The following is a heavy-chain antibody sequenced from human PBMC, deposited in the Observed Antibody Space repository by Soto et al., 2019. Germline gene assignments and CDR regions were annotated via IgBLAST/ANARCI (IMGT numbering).Heavy chain of an antibody. Sequence: GXSLRLSCAASGFTFSSYGMHWVVQAPGKGLEWVAVIWYDGSNKYYADSVKGRFTISRDNSKNTLYLQMNSLRAEDTAVYYCARDYSSSWYPLDYWGQGTLVTVSS. D-gene: IGHD6-13*01. CDR1: GFTFSSYG. CDR2: IWYDGSNK. CDR3: ARDYSSSWYPLDY. V-gene: IGHV3-33*01. J-gene: IGHJ4*02.